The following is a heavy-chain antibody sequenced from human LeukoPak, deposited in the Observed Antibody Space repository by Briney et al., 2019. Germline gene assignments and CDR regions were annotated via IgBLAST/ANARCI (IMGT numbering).Heavy chain of an antibody. D-gene: IGHD6-13*01. V-gene: IGHV4-59*01. CDR1: GGSISSYY. CDR3: ARGYWCSSSWIIDY. Sequence: SETLSLTCTVSGGSISSYYWSWIRQPPGKGLEWIGYIYYSGSTNYNPSLKSRVTISVDTSKNQFSLKLSSVTAADTAVYYCARGYWCSSSWIIDYWGQGTLVTVSS. J-gene: IGHJ4*02. CDR2: IYYSGST.